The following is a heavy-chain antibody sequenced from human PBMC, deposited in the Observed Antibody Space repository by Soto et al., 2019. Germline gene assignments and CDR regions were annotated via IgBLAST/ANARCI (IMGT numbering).Heavy chain of an antibody. CDR3: ARGDVVVPAATPLSAHQLAFDP. CDR2: IYYSGST. CDR1: GGSISSGGYY. Sequence: KPSETLSLTCTVSGGSISSGGYYWSWIRQHPGKGLEWIGYIYYSGSTYYNPSLKSRVTISVDTSKNQFSLKLSSVTAADTAVYYCARGDVVVPAATPLSAHQLAFDPWGQGTLVTVSS. D-gene: IGHD2-2*01. V-gene: IGHV4-31*03. J-gene: IGHJ5*02.